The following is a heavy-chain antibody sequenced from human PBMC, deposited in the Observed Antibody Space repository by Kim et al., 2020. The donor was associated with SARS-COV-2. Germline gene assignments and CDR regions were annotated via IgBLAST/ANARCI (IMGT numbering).Heavy chain of an antibody. D-gene: IGHD3-10*01. CDR1: GFTFSSYG. Sequence: GGSLRLSCAASGFTFSSYGMHWVRQAPGKGLEWVAVIWYDGSNKYYADSVKGRFTISRDNSKNTLYLQMNSLRAEDTAVYYCARERNYYGSGSDFDYWGQGTLVTVSS. V-gene: IGHV3-33*01. J-gene: IGHJ4*02. CDR2: IWYDGSNK. CDR3: ARERNYYGSGSDFDY.